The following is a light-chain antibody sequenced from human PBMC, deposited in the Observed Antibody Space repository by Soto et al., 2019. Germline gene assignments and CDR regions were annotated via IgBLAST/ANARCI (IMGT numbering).Light chain of an antibody. J-gene: IGLJ2*01. Sequence: QSVLTQPPSASGTPGQRVTISCSGSSSNIGSNTVNWYQQLPATAPKLLIYSNNQRPSGVAARFSGSKSGTSASLAISGLQSEDEADYYCAAWDDSRNGVVFGGGTKVTVL. V-gene: IGLV1-44*01. CDR3: AAWDDSRNGVV. CDR1: SSNIGSNT. CDR2: SNN.